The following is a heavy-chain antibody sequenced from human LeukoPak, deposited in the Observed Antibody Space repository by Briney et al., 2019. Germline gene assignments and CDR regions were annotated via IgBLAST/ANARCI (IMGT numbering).Heavy chain of an antibody. CDR2: ISYDGSNK. J-gene: IGHJ4*02. CDR1: GFTFSSYA. D-gene: IGHD1-26*01. Sequence: GRSLRLSCAASGFTFSSYAMHWVRQAPGKGLEWVAVISYDGSNKYYADSVKGRFTISRDNSKNTLYLQMNSLRAEDTAVYYCAREDPYSGSYHGIDYWGQGTLVTVSS. V-gene: IGHV3-30*04. CDR3: AREDPYSGSYHGIDY.